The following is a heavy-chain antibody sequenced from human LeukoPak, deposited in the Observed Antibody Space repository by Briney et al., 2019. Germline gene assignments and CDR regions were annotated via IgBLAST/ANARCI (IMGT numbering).Heavy chain of an antibody. J-gene: IGHJ3*02. D-gene: IGHD3-9*01. CDR2: IYYSGST. V-gene: IGHV4-59*01. CDR3: ARSYYDILTGYLSPSDAFDI. CDR1: GGSISSYY. Sequence: SETLSLTCTVSGGSISSYYWSWIRQPPGKGLEWIGYIYYSGSTNYNPSPKSRVTISVDTSKNQFSLKLSSVTAADTAVYYCARSYYDILTGYLSPSDAFDIWGQGTMVTVSS.